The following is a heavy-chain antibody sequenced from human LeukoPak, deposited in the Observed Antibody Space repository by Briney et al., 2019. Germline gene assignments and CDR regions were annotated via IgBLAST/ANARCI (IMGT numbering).Heavy chain of an antibody. CDR1: GYTFTSYS. J-gene: IGHJ4*02. V-gene: IGHV1-18*04. CDR2: ISAYNGNT. Sequence: ASVKVSCKASGYTFTSYSIHWVRQAPGQGLEWMGWISAYNGNTNYAQKLQGRVTTTTDTSTSTAYMELRNLRSDDTALYYCARGRSPDYWGQGTLVTVSS. CDR3: ARGRSPDY.